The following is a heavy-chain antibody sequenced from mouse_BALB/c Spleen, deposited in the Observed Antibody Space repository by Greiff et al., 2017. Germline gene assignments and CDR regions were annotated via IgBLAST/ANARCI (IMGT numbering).Heavy chain of an antibody. CDR3: ARGEGSSGPFAY. J-gene: IGHJ3*01. Sequence: EVKLMESGGGLVKPGGSLKLSCAASGFTFSSYAMSWVRQTPEKRLEWVATISSGGSYTYYPDSVKGRFTISRDNAKNTLYLQMSSLRSEDTAMYYCARGEGSSGPFAYWGQGTLVTVSA. D-gene: IGHD3-1*01. CDR2: ISSGGSYT. V-gene: IGHV5-9-3*01. CDR1: GFTFSSYA.